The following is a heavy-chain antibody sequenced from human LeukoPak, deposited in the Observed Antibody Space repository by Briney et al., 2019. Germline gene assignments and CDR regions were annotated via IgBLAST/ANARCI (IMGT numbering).Heavy chain of an antibody. CDR2: ITSSGGAM. J-gene: IGHJ3*02. V-gene: IGHV3-11*01. CDR3: ARALNDAFDI. Sequence: PGGSLRLSCGASGFTFRDYYMGWIRQAPGKGLEWVLYITSSGGAMYYADSVRGRFTISRDNAKNLLFLQMNSLRVEDTAVYYCARALNDAFDIWGQGTMVTVSS. CDR1: GFTFRDYY.